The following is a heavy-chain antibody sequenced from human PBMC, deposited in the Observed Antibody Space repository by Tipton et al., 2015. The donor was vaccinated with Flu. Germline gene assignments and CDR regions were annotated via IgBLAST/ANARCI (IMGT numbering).Heavy chain of an antibody. CDR2: IKQDGSEK. CDR3: AREIPEYRFDP. CDR1: GFAFSSYW. Sequence: SLRLSCAASGFAFSSYWMSWVRQAPGKGLEWVANIKQDGSEKYYVDSVKGRFTISRDNAKNSLYLQMNSLRAEDTAVYYCAREIPEYRFDPWGQGTLVTVSS. D-gene: IGHD2/OR15-2a*01. V-gene: IGHV3-7*01. J-gene: IGHJ5*02.